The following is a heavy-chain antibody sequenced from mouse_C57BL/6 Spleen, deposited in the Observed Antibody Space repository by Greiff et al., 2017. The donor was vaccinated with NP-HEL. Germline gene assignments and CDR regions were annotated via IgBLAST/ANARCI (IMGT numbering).Heavy chain of an antibody. D-gene: IGHD2-4*01. CDR3: TREGDYDVRAMDY. V-gene: IGHV5-9-1*02. CDR2: ISSGGDYI. J-gene: IGHJ4*01. Sequence: EVMLVESGEGLVKPGGSLKLSCAASGFTFSSYAMSWVRQTPEKRLEWVAYISSGGDYIYYADTVKGRFTISRDNARNTLYLQMSSLKSEDTAMYYCTREGDYDVRAMDYWGQGTSVTVSS. CDR1: GFTFSSYA.